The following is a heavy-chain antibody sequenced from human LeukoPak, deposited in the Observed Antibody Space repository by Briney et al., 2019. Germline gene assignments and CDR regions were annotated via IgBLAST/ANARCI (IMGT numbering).Heavy chain of an antibody. Sequence: GGSLRLSCAASGFTFSSYWMSWVRQAPGKGLEWVANIKQDGSEKYYVDSVKGRFTISRDNAKKSLYLQVNSLRAEDTAVHYCARVYCSSASCYLGVRAFDIWGQGTMVTVSS. CDR1: GFTFSSYW. V-gene: IGHV3-7*01. CDR3: ARVYCSSASCYLGVRAFDI. CDR2: IKQDGSEK. J-gene: IGHJ3*02. D-gene: IGHD2-2*01.